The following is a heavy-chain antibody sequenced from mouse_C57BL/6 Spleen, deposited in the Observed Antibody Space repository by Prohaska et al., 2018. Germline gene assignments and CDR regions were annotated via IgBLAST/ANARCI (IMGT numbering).Heavy chain of an antibody. V-gene: IGHV1-26*01. Sequence: KQSHGKSLEGIGDINPNNGGTSYNQKFKGKATLTVDKSSSTAYMELRSLTSEDSAVYYCARSYYSNYLWGQGTTLTVSS. CDR2: INPNNGGT. J-gene: IGHJ2*01. CDR3: ARSYYSNYL. D-gene: IGHD2-5*01.